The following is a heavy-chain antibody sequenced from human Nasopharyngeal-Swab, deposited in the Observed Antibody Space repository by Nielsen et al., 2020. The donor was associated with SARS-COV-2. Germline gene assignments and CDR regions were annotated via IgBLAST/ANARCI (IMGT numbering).Heavy chain of an antibody. CDR1: GGSISSSSYY. V-gene: IGHV4-39*07. CDR3: ARVYYDSSGYYYYYYYYYMDV. J-gene: IGHJ6*03. CDR2: IYYSGST. D-gene: IGHD3-22*01. Sequence: SETLSLTCTVSGGSISSSSYYWGWIRQPPGKGLEWIGSIYYSGSTHYNPSLKSRVTISVDTSKNQFSLKLSSVTAADTAVYYCARVYYDSSGYYYYYYYYYMDVWGKGTTVTVSS.